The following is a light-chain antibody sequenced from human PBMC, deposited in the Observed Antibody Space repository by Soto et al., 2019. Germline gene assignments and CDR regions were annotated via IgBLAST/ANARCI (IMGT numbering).Light chain of an antibody. Sequence: DVVMTQSPDSLAVSLGERATINCKSSQSVLYNSNNKNYLAWYQQKPGQPPRLLIYWAATRESGVPDRFSGSGSVTDFALSTNTLQADDVAFYYREYYYSTPIPFHGRTKVEIK. CDR1: QSVLYNSNNKNY. CDR3: EYYYSTPIP. CDR2: WAA. J-gene: IGKJ4*01. V-gene: IGKV4-1*01.